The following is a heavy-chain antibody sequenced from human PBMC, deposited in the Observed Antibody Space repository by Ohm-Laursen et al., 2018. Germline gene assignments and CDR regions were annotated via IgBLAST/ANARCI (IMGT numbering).Heavy chain of an antibody. CDR2: IWYDGSNK. J-gene: IGHJ4*02. CDR3: ARASSSIAVAGLDY. D-gene: IGHD6-19*01. CDR1: GFTFSAYG. V-gene: IGHV3-33*01. Sequence: SLRLSCAASGFTFSAYGMHWVRQAPGKGLEWVAVIWYDGSNKYYADSVKGRFTISRDNSKNTLYLQMNSLRAEDTAVYYCARASSSIAVAGLDYWGQGTLVTVSS.